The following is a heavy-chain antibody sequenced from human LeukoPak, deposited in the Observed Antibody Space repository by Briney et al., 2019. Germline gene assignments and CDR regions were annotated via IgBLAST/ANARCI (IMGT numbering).Heavy chain of an antibody. V-gene: IGHV3-64D*06. CDR1: EFTFSSYA. CDR2: ISSNGGST. CDR3: VKDSTTYAMVRGVIIDAFDI. D-gene: IGHD3-10*01. Sequence: PGGSLRLSCAASEFTFSSYAMHWVRQAPGKGLEYVSAISSNGGSTYYADSVKGRFTISRDNSKNTLYLQMSSLRAEDTAVYYCVKDSTTYAMVRGVIIDAFDIWGQGTMVTVSS. J-gene: IGHJ3*02.